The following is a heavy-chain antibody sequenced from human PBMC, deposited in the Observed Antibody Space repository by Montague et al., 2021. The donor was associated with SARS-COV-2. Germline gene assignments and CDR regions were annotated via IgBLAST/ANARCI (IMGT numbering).Heavy chain of an antibody. Sequence: SETLSLTCTVSGGSISSSSYYWGWIRQPPGKGLEWIGSIYYSGSTYYNPSLKSRVTISVGTSKNKFSLKLSSVAAADTAVYYCARVGRQQLVRLSGMDVWGQGTTVTVSS. V-gene: IGHV4-39*07. J-gene: IGHJ6*02. CDR2: IYYSGST. D-gene: IGHD6-13*01. CDR1: GGSISSSSYY. CDR3: ARVGRQQLVRLSGMDV.